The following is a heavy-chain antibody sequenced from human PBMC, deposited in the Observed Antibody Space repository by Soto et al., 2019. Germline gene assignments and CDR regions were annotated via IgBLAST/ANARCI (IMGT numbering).Heavy chain of an antibody. CDR3: TTEEVYRYYYDSSGYRPFGY. CDR2: IKSKTDGGTT. Sequence: SVSNAWMNWVRQAPGKGLEWVGRIKSKTDGGTTDYAAPVKGRFTISRDDSKNTLYLQMSSLKTEDTAVYYCTTEEVYRYYYDSSGYRPFGYWGQGTLVTVSS. V-gene: IGHV3-15*07. J-gene: IGHJ4*02. D-gene: IGHD3-22*01. CDR1: SVSNAW.